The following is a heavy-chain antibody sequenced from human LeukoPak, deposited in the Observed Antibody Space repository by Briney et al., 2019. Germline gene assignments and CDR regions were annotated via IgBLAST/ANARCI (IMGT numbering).Heavy chain of an antibody. J-gene: IGHJ6*03. Sequence: GESLKISCKGSGYSFTSYWIGWVRQMPGKGLEWMGIIYPGDSDTRYSPSFQGQVTISADKSISTAYLQWSSLKASDTAMYYCARLGGSGSYDYYYYYMDVWGKGTTVTISS. V-gene: IGHV5-51*01. D-gene: IGHD3-10*01. CDR3: ARLGGSGSYDYYYYYMDV. CDR2: IYPGDSDT. CDR1: GYSFTSYW.